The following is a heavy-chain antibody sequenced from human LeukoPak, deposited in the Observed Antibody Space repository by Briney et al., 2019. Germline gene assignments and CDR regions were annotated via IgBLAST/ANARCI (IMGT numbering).Heavy chain of an antibody. CDR3: ARQTLDCSGGSCYGYFDY. CDR2: IYYSGST. D-gene: IGHD2-15*01. V-gene: IGHV4-39*01. CDR1: GGPISSSSYY. Sequence: PSETLSLPCTVSGGPISSSSYYWAWIRQPPGKGLEWIGGIYYSGSTYYNPSLKSRVTISVDTSKNQFSLKLSSVTAAGTAVYYCARQTLDCSGGSCYGYFDYWGQGALVTVSS. J-gene: IGHJ4*02.